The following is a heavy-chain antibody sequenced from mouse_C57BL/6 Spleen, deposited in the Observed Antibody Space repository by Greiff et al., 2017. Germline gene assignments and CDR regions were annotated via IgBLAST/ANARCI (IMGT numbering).Heavy chain of an antibody. V-gene: IGHV1-26*01. CDR2: INPNNGGT. D-gene: IGHD2-4*01. CDR1: GYTFTDYY. Sequence: EVQLQQSGPELVKPGASVKISCKASGYTFTDYYMNWVKQSHGKSLEWIGDINPNNGGTSYNQKFKGKATLTVDKSSSTAYMELRSLTSEDSAVYYCARFDYDEFAYWGQGTLVTVSA. CDR3: ARFDYDEFAY. J-gene: IGHJ3*01.